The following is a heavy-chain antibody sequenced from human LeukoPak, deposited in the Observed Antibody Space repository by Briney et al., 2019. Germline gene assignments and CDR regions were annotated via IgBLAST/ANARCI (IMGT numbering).Heavy chain of an antibody. V-gene: IGHV1-8*01. CDR1: GYTFTSYD. Sequence: ASVTVSCKASGYTFTSYDINWVRQATGQGLEWMGWMNPNSGNTGYAQKFQGRVTMTRNTSISTAYMELSSLRSEDTAVYYCAKEYSSGWYPAFDIWGQGTMVTVSS. J-gene: IGHJ3*02. CDR2: MNPNSGNT. CDR3: AKEYSSGWYPAFDI. D-gene: IGHD6-19*01.